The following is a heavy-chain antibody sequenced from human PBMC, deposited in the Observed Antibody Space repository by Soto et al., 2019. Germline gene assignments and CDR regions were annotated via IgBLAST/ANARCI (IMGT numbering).Heavy chain of an antibody. J-gene: IGHJ5*02. Sequence: KQSQTLSLTCTVSGGSISSYYWSWIRQPPGKGLEWIGYIYYSGSTNYNPSLKSRVTISVDTSKNQFSLKLSSVTAADTAVYYCARDHKDSRFDPWGQGTLVTVSS. CDR1: GGSISSYY. CDR3: ARDHKDSRFDP. CDR2: IYYSGST. V-gene: IGHV4-59*01.